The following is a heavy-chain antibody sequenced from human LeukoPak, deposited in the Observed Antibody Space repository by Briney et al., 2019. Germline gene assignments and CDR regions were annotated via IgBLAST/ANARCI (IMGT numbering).Heavy chain of an antibody. CDR1: GDSISNYY. J-gene: IGHJ5*02. CDR2: IYHSGST. D-gene: IGHD6-13*01. Sequence: PSETLSLTCTVSGDSISNYYWSWIRQPPGKGLEWIGYIYHSGSTKYNPSLKSRVTISIDTSKHQFSLKLSSVTAADTAMYYCARGGDTSSWYAWFDPWGQGTLVTVSP. CDR3: ARGGDTSSWYAWFDP. V-gene: IGHV4-59*01.